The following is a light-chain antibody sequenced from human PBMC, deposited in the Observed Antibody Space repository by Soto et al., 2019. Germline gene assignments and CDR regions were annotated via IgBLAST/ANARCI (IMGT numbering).Light chain of an antibody. Sequence: DIQMTQSPSSLSGSVGDRVTITCRASQTISSWLAWYQQKPGKAPKLLISGASNLESGVPSRFSGSGSGTEFTLTISSLQPDDFSSYYCQQYYTYSTFGQGTKVDIK. V-gene: IGKV1-5*01. CDR2: GAS. CDR3: QQYYTYST. J-gene: IGKJ1*01. CDR1: QTISSW.